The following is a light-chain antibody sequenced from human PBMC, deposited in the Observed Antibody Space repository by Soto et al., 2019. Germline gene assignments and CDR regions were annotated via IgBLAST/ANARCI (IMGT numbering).Light chain of an antibody. V-gene: IGKV3-20*01. J-gene: IGKJ1*01. CDR3: QQYHSLPRT. CDR2: GAN. Sequence: IVLTQSPATLSLSPGERATLSCRASQSVSSNLAWYQQKPGQAPRLLIYGANIRAIGIAGRFRGSGSGTDFTLTISRLEPEDFAVYYCQQYHSLPRTFGQGTKVDI. CDR1: QSVSSN.